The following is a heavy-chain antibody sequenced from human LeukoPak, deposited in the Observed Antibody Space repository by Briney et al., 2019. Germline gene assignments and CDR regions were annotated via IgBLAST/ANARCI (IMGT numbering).Heavy chain of an antibody. CDR1: GFTFSSYS. V-gene: IGHV3-66*01. D-gene: IGHD1-26*01. J-gene: IGHJ4*02. CDR2: IYSGGST. CDR3: ARDLSGSGDY. Sequence: GGSLRLSCAASGFTFSSYSMHWVRQAPGKGLEWVSVIYSGGSTYHADSVKGRFTISRDNSKNTLYLQMNSLRAEDTAVYYCARDLSGSGDYWGQGTLVTVSS.